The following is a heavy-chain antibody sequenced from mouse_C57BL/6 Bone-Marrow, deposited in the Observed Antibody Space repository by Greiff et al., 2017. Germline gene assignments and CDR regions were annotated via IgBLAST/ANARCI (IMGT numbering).Heavy chain of an antibody. Sequence: VQLQQSGAELARPGASVKMSCKASGYTFTSYTMNWVKQRPGQGLEWIGYINPSSGYTKYNQKFKDKATLTADKSSSTAYMQLSSLTSEDSAVYYCARSLYFGNSYFDYWGQGTTLTVSS. V-gene: IGHV1-4*01. J-gene: IGHJ2*01. CDR3: ARSLYFGNSYFDY. CDR2: INPSSGYT. CDR1: GYTFTSYT. D-gene: IGHD2-1*01.